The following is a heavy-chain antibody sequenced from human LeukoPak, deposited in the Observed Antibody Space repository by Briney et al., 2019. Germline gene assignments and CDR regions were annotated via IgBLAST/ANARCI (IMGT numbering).Heavy chain of an antibody. CDR3: ARVKGYWGSFDY. CDR1: GGSISSSSYY. CDR2: INHSGST. J-gene: IGHJ4*02. Sequence: SETLSLTCTVSGGSISSSSYYWSWIRQPPGKGLEWIGEINHSGSTNYNPSLKSRVTISVDTSKNQFSLKLSSVTAADTAVYYCARVKGYWGSFDYWGQGTLVTVSS. D-gene: IGHD7-27*01. V-gene: IGHV4-39*07.